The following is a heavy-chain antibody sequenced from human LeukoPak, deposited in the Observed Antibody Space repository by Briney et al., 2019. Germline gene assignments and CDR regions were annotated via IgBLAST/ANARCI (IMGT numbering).Heavy chain of an antibody. CDR2: ISAYNGNT. Sequence: ASVKVSCKASGYTFTSYGISWVRQAPGQGLEWMGWISAYNGNTNYAQKLQGSVTMTTDTSTSTAYMELRSLRSDDTAVYYCARGFENWNYGLYYYYGMDVWGQGTTVTVSS. J-gene: IGHJ6*02. D-gene: IGHD1-7*01. V-gene: IGHV1-18*01. CDR1: GYTFTSYG. CDR3: ARGFENWNYGLYYYYGMDV.